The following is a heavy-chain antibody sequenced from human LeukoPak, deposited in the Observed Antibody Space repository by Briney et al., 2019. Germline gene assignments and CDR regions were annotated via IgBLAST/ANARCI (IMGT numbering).Heavy chain of an antibody. CDR1: GYTFTSYG. J-gene: IGHJ4*02. CDR2: ISAYNGNT. V-gene: IGHV1-18*01. D-gene: IGHD1-1*01. CDR3: ARDVATGSSDY. Sequence: ASVKVSCKASGYTFTSYGISWVRQAPGQGLEWMGWISAYNGNTNYAQKLQGRVTMTTDTSTSTAYMELSRLRSDDTAVYYCARDVATGSSDYWGQGTLVTVSS.